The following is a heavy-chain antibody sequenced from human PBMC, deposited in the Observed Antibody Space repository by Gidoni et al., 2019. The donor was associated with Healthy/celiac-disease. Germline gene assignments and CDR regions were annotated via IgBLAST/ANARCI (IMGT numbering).Heavy chain of an antibody. Sequence: EVQLVEAGGGVGRPGGSLRMSCAASGFTSDDYGMSWVRQAPGKGLEWVYCINWNGGSTGYADSVKGRFTISRDNAKNSLYLQLISLRAEDTALYHCARVTIFARIGMDVWGQGPTVTVSS. CDR3: ARVTIFARIGMDV. CDR2: INWNGGST. V-gene: IGHV3-20*01. CDR1: GFTSDDYG. J-gene: IGHJ6*02. D-gene: IGHD3-3*01.